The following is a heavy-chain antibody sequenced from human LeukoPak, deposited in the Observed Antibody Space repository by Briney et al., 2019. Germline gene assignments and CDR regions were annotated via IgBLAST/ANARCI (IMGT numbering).Heavy chain of an antibody. CDR3: ARVTYYYDSSGYQRAIYYFDY. CDR1: GFTFSSYG. Sequence: GGSLRLSCVASGFTFSSYGMSWVRQAPGKGLEWVSCISLSGDITYYADSVKGRFTISRDNSQNTLYLQMNSLRAEDTAVYYCARVTYYYDSSGYQRAIYYFDYWGQGTLVTVSS. V-gene: IGHV3-23*01. D-gene: IGHD3-22*01. J-gene: IGHJ4*02. CDR2: ISLSGDIT.